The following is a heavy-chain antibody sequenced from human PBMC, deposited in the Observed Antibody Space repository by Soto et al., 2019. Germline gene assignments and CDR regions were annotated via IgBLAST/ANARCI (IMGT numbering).Heavy chain of an antibody. CDR1: GFTFSSYG. J-gene: IGHJ6*02. D-gene: IGHD6-6*01. CDR3: ARERSIAARPPYGMDV. V-gene: IGHV3-33*01. CDR2: IWYDGSNK. Sequence: QVQLVESGGGVVQPGRSLRLSCAASGFTFSSYGMHWVRQAPGKGLEWVAVIWYDGSNKYYADSVKGRFTISRDNSKNTLYLQMNRRRAEDTAVYYCARERSIAARPPYGMDVWGQGTTVTASS.